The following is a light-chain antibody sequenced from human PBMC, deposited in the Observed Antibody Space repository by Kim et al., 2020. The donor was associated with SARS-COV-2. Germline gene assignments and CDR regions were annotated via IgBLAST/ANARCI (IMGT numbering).Light chain of an antibody. CDR3: QAWDSSTYV. CDR2: QDS. V-gene: IGLV3-1*01. J-gene: IGLJ1*01. Sequence: SGSPGQTASITSSGDKLGDKYACWYQKKTGQSPVLVIYQDSKRPSGIPERFSGSNSGNTATLTISGTQAMDEADYYCQAWDSSTYVFGTGTKVTVL. CDR1: KLGDKY.